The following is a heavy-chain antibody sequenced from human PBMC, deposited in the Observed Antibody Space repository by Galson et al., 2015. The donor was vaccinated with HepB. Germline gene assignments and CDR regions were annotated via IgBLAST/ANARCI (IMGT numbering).Heavy chain of an antibody. Sequence: SVKVSCKASGYTFTSYYMHWVRQAPGQGLEWMGIINPSGGSTSYAQKLQGRVTMTRDTSTSTVYMELSSLRSEDTAVYYCAREVFDGPPNCSGGSCYRGIDYWGQGTLVTVSS. J-gene: IGHJ4*02. CDR3: AREVFDGPPNCSGGSCYRGIDY. CDR2: INPSGGST. D-gene: IGHD2-15*01. V-gene: IGHV1-46*04. CDR1: GYTFTSYY.